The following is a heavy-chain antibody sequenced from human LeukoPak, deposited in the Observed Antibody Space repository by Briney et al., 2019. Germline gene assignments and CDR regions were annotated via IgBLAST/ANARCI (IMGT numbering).Heavy chain of an antibody. CDR2: INPNSGGT. J-gene: IGHJ6*02. CDR3: AVGFLEWLLTDYGMDV. V-gene: IGHV1-2*06. D-gene: IGHD3-3*01. Sequence: ASVKVSCKASGYTFTGYYMHWVRQAPGQGLEWMGRINPNSGGTNYAQKFQGRVTMTRDTSISTAYMELSRLRSDDTAVYYCAVGFLEWLLTDYGMDVWGQGTTVTVSS. CDR1: GYTFTGYY.